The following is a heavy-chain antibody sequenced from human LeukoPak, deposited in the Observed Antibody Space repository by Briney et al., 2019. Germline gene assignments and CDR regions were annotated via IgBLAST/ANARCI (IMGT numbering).Heavy chain of an antibody. CDR3: AREGASSGWYIIPYYYYYMDV. J-gene: IGHJ6*03. D-gene: IGHD6-19*01. CDR2: ISAYNGNT. V-gene: IGHV1-18*01. CDR1: GYTFTSYA. Sequence: ASVKVSCKASGYTFTSYAMNWVRQAPGQGLEWMGWISAYNGNTNYAQKLQGRVTMTTDTSTSTAYMELRSLRSDDTAVYYCAREGASSGWYIIPYYYYYMDVWGKGTTVTVSS.